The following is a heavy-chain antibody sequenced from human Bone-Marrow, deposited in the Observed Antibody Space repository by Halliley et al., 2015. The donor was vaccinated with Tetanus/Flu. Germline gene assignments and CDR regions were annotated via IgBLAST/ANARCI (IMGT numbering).Heavy chain of an antibody. J-gene: IGHJ2*01. V-gene: IGHV3-23*01. CDR2: SGGGT. CDR3: AKDNRWELSPEEPEGFDL. D-gene: IGHD3-16*02. Sequence: SGGGTNYADSVKGRFTISRDNSKNTIYLQMNNLGAEDTAIYHCAKDNRWELSPEEPEGFDLWGRGTLVTVSS.